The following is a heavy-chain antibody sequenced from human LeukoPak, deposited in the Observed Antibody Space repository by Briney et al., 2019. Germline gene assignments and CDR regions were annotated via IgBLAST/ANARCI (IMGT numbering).Heavy chain of an antibody. J-gene: IGHJ6*02. Sequence: PSETLSLTCAVYGASFSDFYWSWIRQPPGMGLEWIGEINHSGSTNHNPSLKSRLTIPVDTSKNQLSLKLSSVTAADTAVYYCARVRTTVTTFKNYYYGMDVWGQGTTVTVSS. CDR1: GASFSDFY. CDR2: INHSGST. V-gene: IGHV4-34*01. D-gene: IGHD4-17*01. CDR3: ARVRTTVTTFKNYYYGMDV.